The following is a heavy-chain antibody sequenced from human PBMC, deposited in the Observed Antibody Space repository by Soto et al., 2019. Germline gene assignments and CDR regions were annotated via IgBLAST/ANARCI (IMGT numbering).Heavy chain of an antibody. J-gene: IGHJ5*02. Sequence: QVHLVQSGAEVKKPGSSVNVSCKASGGTFSNYAITWVRQAPGPVLEGVGRIIPIFGTTNVAQKFQGRVTITEDESPPTAYMELSGLRSDDTSVYYCAKDGGADGYFGNWLDPWGQGTLVTVSS. CDR3: AKDGGADGYFGNWLDP. CDR2: IIPIFGTT. V-gene: IGHV1-69*15. CDR1: GGTFSNYA. D-gene: IGHD5-12*01.